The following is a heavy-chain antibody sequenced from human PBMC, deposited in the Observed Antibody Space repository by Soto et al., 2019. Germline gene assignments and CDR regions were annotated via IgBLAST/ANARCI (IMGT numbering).Heavy chain of an antibody. CDR2: IYYTGSS. CDR1: GASISSYY. D-gene: IGHD5-12*01. CDR3: ASNGYDRYAAFHM. Sequence: SETLSLTCTVSGASISSYYWSWIRQPPGKGLEWIGYIYYTGSSIYNPSLKSRVTISLDTSRNQFSLKLSSVTAADTAVYYCASNGYDRYAAFHMWGQGTMVTVSS. J-gene: IGHJ3*02. V-gene: IGHV4-59*08.